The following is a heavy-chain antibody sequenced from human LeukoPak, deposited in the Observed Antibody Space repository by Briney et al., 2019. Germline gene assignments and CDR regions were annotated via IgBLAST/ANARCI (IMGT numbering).Heavy chain of an antibody. J-gene: IGHJ6*03. CDR2: IYTSGST. D-gene: IGHD6-13*01. CDR1: GGSISSYY. Sequence: SETLSLTCTVSGGSISSYYWSWIRQPPGKGLEWIGYIYTSGSTNYNPSLKGRVTISVDTSKNQVSLKLSSVTAADTAVYYCARRVLAAAGTSFYYYMDVWGKGTTVTVSS. V-gene: IGHV4-4*09. CDR3: ARRVLAAAGTSFYYYMDV.